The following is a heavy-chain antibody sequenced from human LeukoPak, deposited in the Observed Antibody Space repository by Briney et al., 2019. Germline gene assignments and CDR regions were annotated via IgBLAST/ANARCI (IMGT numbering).Heavy chain of an antibody. J-gene: IGHJ1*01. CDR2: ISGSGGST. D-gene: IGHD4-17*01. V-gene: IGHV3-23*01. CDR1: GFTFSSYA. Sequence: GGTLRLSCAASGFTFSSYAMSWVRQAPGKGLEWVSAISGSGGSTYYADSVKGRFTISRDNSKNTLYLQMNSLRAEDTAVYYCAKETRDYVSGEYFQHWGQGTLVTVSS. CDR3: AKETRDYVSGEYFQH.